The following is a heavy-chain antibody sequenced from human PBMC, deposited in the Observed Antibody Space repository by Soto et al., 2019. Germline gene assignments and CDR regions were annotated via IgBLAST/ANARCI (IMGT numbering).Heavy chain of an antibody. J-gene: IGHJ6*03. CDR2: ISGSGGST. CDR1: GFTFSSYA. Sequence: GGSLRLSCAASGFTFSSYAMSWVRQAPGKGLEWVSAISGSGGSTYYADSVKGRFTISRDNSKNTLYLQMNSLRAEDTAVYYCAKLSNAYYYYYYMDVWGKGTTVTVSS. D-gene: IGHD1-1*01. V-gene: IGHV3-23*01. CDR3: AKLSNAYYYYYYMDV.